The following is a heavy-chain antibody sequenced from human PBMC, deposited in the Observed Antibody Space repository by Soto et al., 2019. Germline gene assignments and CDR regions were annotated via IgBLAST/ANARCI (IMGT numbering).Heavy chain of an antibody. D-gene: IGHD4-17*01. Sequence: GGSLRLSCAASGFTFSSYSMNWVRQAPGKGLEWVSSISSSSSYIYYADSVKGRFTISRDNAKNSLYLQMNSLRAEDTAVYYCARSSYGDYAASWFDPWGQGTLVTVSS. V-gene: IGHV3-21*01. CDR2: ISSSSSYI. CDR1: GFTFSSYS. CDR3: ARSSYGDYAASWFDP. J-gene: IGHJ5*02.